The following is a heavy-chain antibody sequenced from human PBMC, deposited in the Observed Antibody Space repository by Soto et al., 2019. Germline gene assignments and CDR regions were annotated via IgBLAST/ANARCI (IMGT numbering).Heavy chain of an antibody. Sequence: TSETLSLTCTVSGGSISSSSYYWGWIRQPPGKGLEWIGSIYYSGSTYYNPSLKSRVTISVDTSKNQFSLKLSSVTAADTAVYYCARHPGGGLRYFDWSPLTGWFDPWGQGTLVTVSS. CDR1: GGSISSSSYY. D-gene: IGHD3-9*01. V-gene: IGHV4-39*01. CDR2: IYYSGST. CDR3: ARHPGGGLRYFDWSPLTGWFDP. J-gene: IGHJ5*02.